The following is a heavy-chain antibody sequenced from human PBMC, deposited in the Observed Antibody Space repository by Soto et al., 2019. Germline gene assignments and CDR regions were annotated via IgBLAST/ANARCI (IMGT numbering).Heavy chain of an antibody. CDR1: GYTFTSYA. CDR2: INAGNGNT. Sequence: EASVKVSCKASGYTFTSYAMHWVRQAPGQRLEWMGWINAGNGNTKYSQKFQGRVTITRDTSASTAYMELSSLRSEDTAVYYCARYCSGGSCYEAPDYYYYYGMDVWGQGTTVTVSS. V-gene: IGHV1-3*01. D-gene: IGHD2-15*01. J-gene: IGHJ6*02. CDR3: ARYCSGGSCYEAPDYYYYYGMDV.